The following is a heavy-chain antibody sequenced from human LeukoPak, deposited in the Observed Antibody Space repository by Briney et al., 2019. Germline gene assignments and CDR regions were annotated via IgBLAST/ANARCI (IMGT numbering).Heavy chain of an antibody. CDR1: GFAFSGSA. D-gene: IGHD1-26*01. Sequence: PGGSLRLSCAASGFAFSGSAVHWVRQSSEKGLEWVGHIDKESQFYATATAYAASVEGRFTISRDDSKNTAYLQMNSLKTEDTALYFCTRDSGTYNWLDPWGQGTLVTVSS. J-gene: IGHJ5*02. CDR2: IDKESQFYATAT. V-gene: IGHV3-73*01. CDR3: TRDSGTYNWLDP.